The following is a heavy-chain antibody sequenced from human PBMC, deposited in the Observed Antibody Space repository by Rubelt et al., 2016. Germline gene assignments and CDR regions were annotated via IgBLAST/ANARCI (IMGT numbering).Heavy chain of an antibody. J-gene: IGHJ4*02. V-gene: IGHV4-38-2*02. D-gene: IGHD1-14*01. CDR3: ARRRTTLGGDFYFDS. CDR1: GYSISSGYY. CDR2: VYYSGST. Sequence: QVQLQESGPRLVQPSETLSLTCTVSGYSISSGYYWNWIRQPPGKGLEWIGFVYYSGSTTYNPSLKGRVTKSVDTSKNQFSLDLYSVTATGTAVYSCARRRTTLGGDFYFDSWGQGLLVTVSS.